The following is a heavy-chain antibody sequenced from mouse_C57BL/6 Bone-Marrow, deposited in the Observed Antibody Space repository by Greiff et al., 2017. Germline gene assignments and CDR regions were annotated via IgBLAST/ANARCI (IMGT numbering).Heavy chain of an antibody. CDR3: ARSQLGSYAMDY. V-gene: IGHV1-19*01. Sequence: EVQLQQSGPVLVKPGASVKMSCKASGYTFTDYYMNWVKQSHGKSLEWIGVINPYNGGTSYNQKFKGKATLTVDKSSSTAYMELNSLTSEDSAVYYCARSQLGSYAMDYWGQGTSVTVSS. J-gene: IGHJ4*01. CDR1: GYTFTDYY. D-gene: IGHD4-1*02. CDR2: INPYNGGT.